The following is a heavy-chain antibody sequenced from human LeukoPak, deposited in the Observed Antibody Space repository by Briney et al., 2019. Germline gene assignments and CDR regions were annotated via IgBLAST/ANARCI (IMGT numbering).Heavy chain of an antibody. CDR2: ISGSGGST. J-gene: IGHJ4*02. CDR1: GFTFSSYA. Sequence: PGGSLRLSCAAYGFTFSSYAMSWVRQAPGKGLEWVSGISGSGGSTYYAHSVKGRFTISRDNSKNTLYLQMNSLRAEDTAVYYCAKDFGDWYYFDYWGQGTLVTVCS. D-gene: IGHD2-21*02. V-gene: IGHV3-23*01. CDR3: AKDFGDWYYFDY.